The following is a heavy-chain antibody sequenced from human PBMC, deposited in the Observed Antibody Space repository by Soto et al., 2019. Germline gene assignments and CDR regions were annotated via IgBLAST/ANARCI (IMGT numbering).Heavy chain of an antibody. CDR3: ARLMVTGQAGDY. Sequence: QVQLQESGPGLVKPSQTLSLTCTVSGGSVSSGDYYWSWIRQPPGKGLEWIGYIYYSGSTYYNPSFRSRLAISFDTSKNQFSLKLSSVTAADTAVYFCARLMVTGQAGDYWGQGTLVTVSS. V-gene: IGHV4-30-4*01. CDR2: IYYSGST. D-gene: IGHD2-21*02. CDR1: GGSVSSGDYY. J-gene: IGHJ4*02.